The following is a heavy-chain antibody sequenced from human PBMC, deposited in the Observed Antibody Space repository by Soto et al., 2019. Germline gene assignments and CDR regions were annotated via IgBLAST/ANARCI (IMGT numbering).Heavy chain of an antibody. CDR1: GGSISSGDYY. CDR2: IYYSGST. J-gene: IGHJ4*02. CDR3: ARGAIAAQAFDS. Sequence: TLSLTCTVSGGSISSGDYYWSWIRQPPGKGLEWIGYIYYSGSTNYNPSLKSRVTISADTSKNQFSLKLRSVTAADTAVYYCARGAIAAQAFDSWGQGTLVTVSS. V-gene: IGHV4-61*08. D-gene: IGHD6-13*01.